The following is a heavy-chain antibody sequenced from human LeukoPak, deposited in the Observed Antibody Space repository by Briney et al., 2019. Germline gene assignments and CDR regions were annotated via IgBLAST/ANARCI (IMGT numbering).Heavy chain of an antibody. D-gene: IGHD6-25*01. CDR1: GGSISSYY. CDR2: INTSGST. J-gene: IGHJ5*02. V-gene: IGHV4-4*07. Sequence: SETLSLTCTVSGGSISSYYWTWIRQSAGKGLEWIGRINTSGSTNYNPSLRSRVTMSVNTSKNQFSLNLTSVTAADTAVYSCAREGGDPRWLDTWGQGTLVTVSS. CDR3: AREGGDPRWLDT.